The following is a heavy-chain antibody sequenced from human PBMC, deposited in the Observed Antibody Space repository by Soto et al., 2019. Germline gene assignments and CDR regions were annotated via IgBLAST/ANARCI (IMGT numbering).Heavy chain of an antibody. D-gene: IGHD1-1*01. CDR2: IYYSGST. V-gene: IGHV4-39*01. J-gene: IGHJ6*02. Sequence: SETLSLTCTVSGGSISSSSYYWGWIRQPPGKGLEWIGSIYYSGSTYYNPSLKSRVTISVDTSKNQFSLKLSSVTAADTAVYYCARRTGTPGNYYYYYGMDVWGQGTTVTVSS. CDR3: ARRTGTPGNYYYYYGMDV. CDR1: GGSISSSSYY.